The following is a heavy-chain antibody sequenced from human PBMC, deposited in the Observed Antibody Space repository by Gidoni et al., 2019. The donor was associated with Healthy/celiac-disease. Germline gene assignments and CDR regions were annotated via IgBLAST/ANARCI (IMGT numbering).Heavy chain of an antibody. V-gene: IGHV1-69*01. CDR3: ARHIVPAARYYYYGMDV. CDR1: GGTFSSYA. CDR2: IIPIFGTA. D-gene: IGHD2-2*01. J-gene: IGHJ6*02. Sequence: QVQLVQSGAEVKKPGSSVKVSCKASGGTFSSYAISWVRQAPGQGLEWMGGIIPIFGTANYAQKFQGRVTITADESTSTAYMELSSLRSEDTAVYYCARHIVPAARYYYYGMDVWGQGTTVTVSS.